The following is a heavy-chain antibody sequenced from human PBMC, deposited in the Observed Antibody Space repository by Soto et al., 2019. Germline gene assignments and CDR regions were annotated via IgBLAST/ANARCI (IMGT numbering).Heavy chain of an antibody. V-gene: IGHV3-23*01. Sequence: AGGALRLSCLASGFTFSNFSIAWVRQAPGEGLEWVSAISGSGDDTFYADSMKGRFTISRDNSKDTLYLQINSLRAEDTAVYYCANPIPKTGTTFGFWGQGTLVTVSS. J-gene: IGHJ4*02. CDR1: GFTFSNFS. CDR3: ANPIPKTGTTFGF. CDR2: ISGSGDDT. D-gene: IGHD1-1*01.